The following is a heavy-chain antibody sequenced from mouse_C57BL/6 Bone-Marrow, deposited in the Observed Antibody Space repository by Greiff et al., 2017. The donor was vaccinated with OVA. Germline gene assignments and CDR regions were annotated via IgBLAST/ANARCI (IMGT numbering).Heavy chain of an antibody. J-gene: IGHJ4*01. CDR2: IWGGGST. V-gene: IGHV2-9*01. CDR3: AKRQMPHYYCSLYAMDY. CDR1: GFSLTSYG. D-gene: IGHD1-1*01. Sequence: QVQLQQSGPGLVAPSQSLSITCTVSGFSLTSYGVDWVRQPPGKGLEWLGVIWGGGSTNYNSALMYRLSISKDNSKSQVFLKMNSLQTDDTAMYYCAKRQMPHYYCSLYAMDYWGQGTSVTVSS.